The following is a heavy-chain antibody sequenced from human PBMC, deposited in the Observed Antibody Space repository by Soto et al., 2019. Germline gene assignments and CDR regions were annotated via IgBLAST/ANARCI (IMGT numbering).Heavy chain of an antibody. CDR3: ARDVTAVIMWYYGMDV. Sequence: KPGGSLRLSCAASGFSFSTYNMNWVRQAPGKGLEWVSSISSSSTYIYYADSVKGRFTISRDDAKNSLFLQMNSLRAEDTAVYYCARDVTAVIMWYYGMDVWGQGTTVTVSS. CDR2: ISSSSTYI. CDR1: GFSFSTYN. D-gene: IGHD6-13*01. V-gene: IGHV3-21*01. J-gene: IGHJ6*02.